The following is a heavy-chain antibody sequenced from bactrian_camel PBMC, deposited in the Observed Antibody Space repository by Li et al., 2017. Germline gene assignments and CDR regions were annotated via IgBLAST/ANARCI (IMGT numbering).Heavy chain of an antibody. Sequence: HVQLVESGGDLAQPGGSLQLSCATSGFSFATNDMSWVRQAPGKGLEWVSGITYGGDSTYYTASVKGRFTISKDNAKNTLYLQMDSLKPEDTAMYYCAARESRVDWSARRVCVAKYAYWSQGTQVTVS. CDR2: ITYGGDST. J-gene: IGHJ4*01. D-gene: IGHD1*01. CDR3: AARESRVDWSARRVCVAKYAY. CDR1: GFSFATND. V-gene: IGHV3S33*01.